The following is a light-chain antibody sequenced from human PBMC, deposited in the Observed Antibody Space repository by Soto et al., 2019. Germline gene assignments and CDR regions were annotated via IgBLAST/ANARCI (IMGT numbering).Light chain of an antibody. Sequence: QSVLTQPPSASGTPGQRVTISCSGSSFNIGSNTVNWYQQLPGTAPKLLIYTNNQRPSGVPDRFSGSKSGTSASLAISGLQSEDEDDYYCAAWDDSLNGYVFGAVTKVTVL. CDR1: SFNIGSNT. CDR3: AAWDDSLNGYV. J-gene: IGLJ1*01. V-gene: IGLV1-44*01. CDR2: TNN.